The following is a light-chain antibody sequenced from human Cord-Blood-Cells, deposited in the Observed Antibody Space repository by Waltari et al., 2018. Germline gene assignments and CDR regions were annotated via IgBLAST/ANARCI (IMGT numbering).Light chain of an antibody. CDR3: CSYAGSSTYV. V-gene: IGLV2-23*01. CDR2: EGS. J-gene: IGLJ1*01. CDR1: RSDVGCYNL. Sequence: QTAMTKPASESRPPDQSITISCPGTRSDVGCYNLVPWYQQHPGKAPKLMIYEGSKRPSGVSNRFSGSKSGNTASLTISGLQAEDEADYYCCSYAGSSTYVFGTGTKVTVL.